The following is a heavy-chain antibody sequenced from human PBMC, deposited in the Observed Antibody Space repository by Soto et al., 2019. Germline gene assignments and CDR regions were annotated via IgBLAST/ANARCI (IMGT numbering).Heavy chain of an antibody. D-gene: IGHD2-15*01. J-gene: IGHJ4*02. V-gene: IGHV3-74*01. CDR2: VNSDGSST. CDR3: ARTYISSYYFDY. CDR1: GFTFTNYW. Sequence: GGSLRLPCAASGFTFTNYWMHWVRQAPGKGLVWVSRVNSDGSSTSYADSVKGRFTISRDNSRNTLYLQMNSLGAEDTAVYYCARTYISSYYFDYWGQGTLVTVS.